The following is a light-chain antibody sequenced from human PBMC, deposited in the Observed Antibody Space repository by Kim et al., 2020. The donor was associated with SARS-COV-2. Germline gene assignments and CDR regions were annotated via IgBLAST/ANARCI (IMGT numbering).Light chain of an antibody. CDR3: AAWDDTLSARL. CDR2: GNT. J-gene: IGLJ2*01. CDR1: DPNNAKTF. Sequence: GQSVTISCSGRDPNNAKTFVYWYQQPPGTAPKLLIFGNTQRPSGVPDRFSGSKSGTSASLAISGLRPEDEADYYCAAWDDTLSARLFCGGTQLTVL. V-gene: IGLV1-47*02.